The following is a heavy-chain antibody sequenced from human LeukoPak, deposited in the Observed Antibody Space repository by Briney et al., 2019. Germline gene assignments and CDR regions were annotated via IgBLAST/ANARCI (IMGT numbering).Heavy chain of an antibody. V-gene: IGHV3-23*01. CDR1: GFSFSSYA. D-gene: IGHD3-9*01. CDR2: ISGSGGST. J-gene: IGHJ4*02. CDR3: ARAQILPFYDTLTAYASFDY. Sequence: GGSLRLSCAASGFSFSSYAMSWVRQAPGKALEWVSGISGSGGSTYYADSVKGRFTISRDNSRNTLYLQMNSLGADDTAVYYCARAQILPFYDTLTAYASFDYWGQGTLVTVSS.